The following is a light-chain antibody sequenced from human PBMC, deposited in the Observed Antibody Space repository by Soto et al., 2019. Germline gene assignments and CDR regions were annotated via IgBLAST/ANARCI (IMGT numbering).Light chain of an antibody. Sequence: SYELTQPPTVSVAPGQTARSTCGGNNIGSKSVHWYQQKPGQAPVLVVYDDSDRPSGIPERFSGSNSGNTDTLTISRVEAGDEADYYCQVWDSSSDPYVFGTGTKLTVL. CDR1: NIGSKS. V-gene: IGLV3-21*02. J-gene: IGLJ1*01. CDR2: DDS. CDR3: QVWDSSSDPYV.